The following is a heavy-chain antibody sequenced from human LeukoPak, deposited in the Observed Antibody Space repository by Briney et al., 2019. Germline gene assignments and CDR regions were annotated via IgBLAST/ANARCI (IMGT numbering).Heavy chain of an antibody. V-gene: IGHV1-2*02. J-gene: IGHJ4*02. CDR1: GYTFTGYY. CDR2: IDPNSGGT. D-gene: IGHD1-26*01. Sequence: ASVKVSCKASGYTFTGYYMHWVRQAPGQGLEWMGWIDPNSGGTNYAQKFQGRVTMTRDTSISTAYMELSRLRSADTAVYYCARDWAPKVGAEAGTAGYWGQGTLVNVPS. CDR3: ARDWAPKVGAEAGTAGY.